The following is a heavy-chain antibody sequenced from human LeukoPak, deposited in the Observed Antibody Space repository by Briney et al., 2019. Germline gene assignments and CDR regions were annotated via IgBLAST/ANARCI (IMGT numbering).Heavy chain of an antibody. CDR3: ARRGKKNYVGGIYPWSPP. V-gene: IGHV4-39*07. J-gene: IGHJ5*02. Sequence: SETLSLICTVSGGSISSSSYYWGWIRQPPGKGLEWIGSIYYSGSTYYNPSLKSRVTISVDTSKNQFSLKLSSVTAADTAVYYVARRGKKNYVGGIYPWSPPWAQGTRVPVPS. D-gene: IGHD3-16*02. CDR2: IYYSGST. CDR1: GGSISSSSYY.